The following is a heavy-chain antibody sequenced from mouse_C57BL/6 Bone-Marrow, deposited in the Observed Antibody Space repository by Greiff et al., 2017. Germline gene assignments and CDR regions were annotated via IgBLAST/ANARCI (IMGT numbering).Heavy chain of an antibody. CDR3: ASPHYGSSPAGFAY. J-gene: IGHJ3*01. V-gene: IGHV1-81*01. Sequence: VQLQQSGAELARPGASVKLSCKASGYTFTSYGISWVKQSTGQGLEWIGDIDPRSGNTYYTEKLKGKATLTADKSSSTAFVELRSLTSEDSAVYFCASPHYGSSPAGFAYWGQGTLVTVSA. D-gene: IGHD1-1*01. CDR1: GYTFTSYG. CDR2: IDPRSGNT.